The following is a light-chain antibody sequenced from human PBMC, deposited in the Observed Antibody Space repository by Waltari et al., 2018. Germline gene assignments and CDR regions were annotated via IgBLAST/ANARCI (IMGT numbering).Light chain of an antibody. V-gene: IGLV2-11*01. Sequence: QSALTQPRSLSGSPGQSVTLSCTGTSSDVGSYNYVSWYQQYPGKAPKLMLYDVTKRPSGVPDRFSGSKSGNTASLTISGLQAEDEADYHCCSFAGTYYVFGTGTEVTVL. CDR1: SSDVGSYNY. CDR2: DVT. J-gene: IGLJ1*01. CDR3: CSFAGTYYV.